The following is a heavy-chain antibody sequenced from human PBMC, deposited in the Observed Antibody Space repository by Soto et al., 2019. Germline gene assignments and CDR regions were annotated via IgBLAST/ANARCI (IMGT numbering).Heavy chain of an antibody. CDR3: ARGGGYDSFDY. CDR2: ISHLEST. V-gene: IGHV4-30-2*06. J-gene: IGHJ4*02. D-gene: IGHD5-12*01. CDR1: GASISYGGSS. Sequence: PSETLSLTCTVSGASISYGGSSWSWIRQSPGKGLEWIGYISHLESTYFHPSFKSRLTMSIDRTRNQFSLKLSSVTAADMAVYYCARGGGYDSFDYWGQGVLVTVS.